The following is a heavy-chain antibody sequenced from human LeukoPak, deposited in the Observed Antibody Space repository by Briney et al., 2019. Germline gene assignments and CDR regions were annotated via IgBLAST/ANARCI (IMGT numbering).Heavy chain of an antibody. CDR3: AKGAYGMDV. Sequence: GGSLRLSCAASGFTFSDYYMSWIRQAPGKGLEWVSSVSGSGGITYYADSVKGRFTISRDNSNNTLYLQMNSLRAEDTAVYYCAKGAYGMDVWGQGTTVTVSS. J-gene: IGHJ6*02. CDR2: VSGSGGIT. V-gene: IGHV3-23*01. CDR1: GFTFSDYY.